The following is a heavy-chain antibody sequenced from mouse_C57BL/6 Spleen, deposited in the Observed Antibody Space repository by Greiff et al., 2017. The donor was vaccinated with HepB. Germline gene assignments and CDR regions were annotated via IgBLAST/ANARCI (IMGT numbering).Heavy chain of an antibody. CDR2: IDPETGGT. CDR3: KRQNYYVSTHGYFDV. D-gene: IGHD1-1*01. Sequence: VKLQESGAELVRPGASVTLSCKASGYTFTDYEMHWVKQTPVHGLEWIGAIDPETGGTAYNQKFKGKAILTADKSSSTAYMELRSLTSEDSAVYYCKRQNYYVSTHGYFDVWGTGTTVTVSS. V-gene: IGHV1-15*01. CDR1: GYTFTDYE. J-gene: IGHJ1*03.